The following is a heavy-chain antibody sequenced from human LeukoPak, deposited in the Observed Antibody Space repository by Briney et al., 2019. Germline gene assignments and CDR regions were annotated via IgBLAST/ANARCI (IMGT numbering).Heavy chain of an antibody. V-gene: IGHV3-74*01. CDR1: GLTFSSHW. CDR3: AKGGDSYGPENHFDY. J-gene: IGHJ4*02. CDR2: ITNDGSST. Sequence: GGSLRLSCAASGLTFSSHWMHWVRQAPGKGLVWVSRITNDGSSTTYADSVKGRFTISRDNSKNTLYLQMNSLRAEDTAVYYCAKGGDSYGPENHFDYWGQGTLVTVSS. D-gene: IGHD5-18*01.